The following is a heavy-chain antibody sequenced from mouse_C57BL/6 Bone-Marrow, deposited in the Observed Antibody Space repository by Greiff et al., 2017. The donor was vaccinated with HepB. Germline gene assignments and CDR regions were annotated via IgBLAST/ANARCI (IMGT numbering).Heavy chain of an antibody. V-gene: IGHV1-82*01. CDR3: AGRGITTVVGAMDY. J-gene: IGHJ4*01. Sequence: VQLQQSGPELVKPGASVKISCKASGYAFSSSWMNWVKQRPGKGLEWIGRIYPGDGDTNYNGKFKGKATLTADKSSSTAYMQLSSLTSEDSAVYFCAGRGITTVVGAMDYWGQGTSVTVSS. D-gene: IGHD1-1*01. CDR2: IYPGDGDT. CDR1: GYAFSSSW.